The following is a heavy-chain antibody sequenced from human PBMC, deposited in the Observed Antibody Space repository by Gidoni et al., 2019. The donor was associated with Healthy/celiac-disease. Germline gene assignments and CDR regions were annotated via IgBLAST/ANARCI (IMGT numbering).Heavy chain of an antibody. D-gene: IGHD2-15*01. CDR1: GYTFTSYG. CDR3: ARDIIGYCSGGSCYEGSGYYYYGMDV. V-gene: IGHV1-18*04. J-gene: IGHJ6*02. Sequence: QVQLVQSGAEVKKPGASVKVSCKASGYTFTSYGISWVRQAPGQGLEWMGWISAYNGNTNYAQKLQGRVTMTTDTSTSTAYMELRSLRSDDTAVYYCARDIIGYCSGGSCYEGSGYYYYGMDVWGQGTTVTVSS. CDR2: ISAYNGNT.